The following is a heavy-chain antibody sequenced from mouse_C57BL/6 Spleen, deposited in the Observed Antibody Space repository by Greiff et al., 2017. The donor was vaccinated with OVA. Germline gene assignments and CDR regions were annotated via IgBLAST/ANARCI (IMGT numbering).Heavy chain of an antibody. CDR3: ARWLLLPFDY. V-gene: IGHV1-64*01. CDR2: IHPNSGST. Sequence: QVHVKQPGAELVKPGASVKLSCKASGYTFTSYWMHWVKQRPGQGLEWIGMIHPNSGSTNYNEKFKSKATLTVDKSSSTAYMQLSSLTSEDSAVYYCARWLLLPFDYWGQGTTLTVSS. CDR1: GYTFTSYW. J-gene: IGHJ2*01. D-gene: IGHD2-3*01.